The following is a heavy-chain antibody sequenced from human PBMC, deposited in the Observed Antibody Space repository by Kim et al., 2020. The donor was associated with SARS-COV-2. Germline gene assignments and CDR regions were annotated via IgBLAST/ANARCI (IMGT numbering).Heavy chain of an antibody. V-gene: IGHV3-11*06. J-gene: IGHJ5*02. CDR2: ISSSSSYT. CDR3: ARDVTIFGVTTLRGWFDP. Sequence: GGSLRLSYAASGFTFSDYYMSWIRQAPGKGLEWVSYISSSSSYTNYADSVKGRFTISRDNAKNSLYLQMNSLRAEDTAVYYCARDVTIFGVTTLRGWFDPWGQGTLVTVSS. CDR1: GFTFSDYY. D-gene: IGHD3-3*01.